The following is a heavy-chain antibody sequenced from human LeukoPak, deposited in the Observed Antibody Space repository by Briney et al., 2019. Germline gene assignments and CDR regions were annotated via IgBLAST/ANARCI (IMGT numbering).Heavy chain of an antibody. CDR2: MTGTGDTK. CDR1: GFTFSSYA. CDR3: ARKTVEVYYGALDP. V-gene: IGHV3-23*01. Sequence: PGASLRLSCAASGFTFSSYAMSWVRQAPGKGLEWVSGMTGTGDTKYYADSVKGRFTISRDNSKNTLYLQMNSLRAEDTAVYYCARKTVEVYYGALDPWGQGALVTVSS. D-gene: IGHD3-3*01. J-gene: IGHJ5*02.